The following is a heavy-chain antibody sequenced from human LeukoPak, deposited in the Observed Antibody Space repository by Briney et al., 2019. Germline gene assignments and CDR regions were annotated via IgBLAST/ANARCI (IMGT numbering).Heavy chain of an antibody. CDR2: IGTAGEI. D-gene: IGHD6-13*01. Sequence: PGGSLRLSCAASGFTSRSYDMHWVRHATGKGLEWVSGIGTAGEIYYPGSVKGRFTISRENAKNSLYLQMNSLRAGDTAVYYCARAAYSSTWYSRYFDLWGRGTLVTVSS. V-gene: IGHV3-13*01. J-gene: IGHJ2*01. CDR1: GFTSRSYD. CDR3: ARAAYSSTWYSRYFDL.